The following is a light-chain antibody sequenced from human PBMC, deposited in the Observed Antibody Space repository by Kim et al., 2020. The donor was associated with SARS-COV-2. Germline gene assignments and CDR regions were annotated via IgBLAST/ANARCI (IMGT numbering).Light chain of an antibody. Sequence: QSVLTQPPSASGTPGQRVTVSCSGAISNIGSNHVNWYQQLPGTAPKLLIFNNDQRPSGVPDRFSGSKSGTSASLAISGLQSEDEADYYCATWDDSLKGWVFGGGTKVTVL. V-gene: IGLV1-44*01. CDR1: ISNIGSNH. CDR3: ATWDDSLKGWV. CDR2: NND. J-gene: IGLJ3*02.